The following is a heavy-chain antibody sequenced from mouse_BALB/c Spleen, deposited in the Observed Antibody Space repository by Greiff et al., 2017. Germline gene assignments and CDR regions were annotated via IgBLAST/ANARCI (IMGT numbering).Heavy chain of an antibody. Sequence: EVQLHQSGPELVKPGASVKIPCKASGYTFTDYNMDWVKQSHGKSLEWIGDINPNNGGTIYNQKFKGKATLTVDKSSSTAYMELRSLTSEDTAVYYCAREGSYYYGSSYVYAMDYWGQGTSVTVSS. CDR1: GYTFTDYN. D-gene: IGHD1-1*01. CDR3: AREGSYYYGSSYVYAMDY. V-gene: IGHV1-18*01. CDR2: INPNNGGT. J-gene: IGHJ4*01.